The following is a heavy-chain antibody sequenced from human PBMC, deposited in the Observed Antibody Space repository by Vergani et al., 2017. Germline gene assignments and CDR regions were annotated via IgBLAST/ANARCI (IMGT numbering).Heavy chain of an antibody. V-gene: IGHV1-2*04. D-gene: IGHD3-22*01. CDR2: IIPNSGGT. CDR3: ARESQGYYYDKERAFDI. J-gene: IGHJ3*02. Sequence: QVQLVQSGAEVKKPGSSVKVSCKASGGTFSSYAISWVRQAPGQGLEWMGGIIPNSGGTNYAQKFQGWVTMTRDTSISTAYMELSRLRSDDTAVYYCARESQGYYYDKERAFDIWGQGTMVTVSS. CDR1: GGTFSSYA.